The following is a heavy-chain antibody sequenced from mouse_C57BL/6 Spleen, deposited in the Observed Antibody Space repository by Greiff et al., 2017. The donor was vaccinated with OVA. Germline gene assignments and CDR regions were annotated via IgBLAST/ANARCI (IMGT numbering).Heavy chain of an antibody. D-gene: IGHD1-1*01. CDR1: GFTFSSYG. V-gene: IGHV5-6*01. Sequence: EVMLVESGGDLVKPGGSLKLSCAASGFTFSSYGMSWVRQTPDKRLEWVATISSGGSYTYYPDSVKGRFPISRDNAKNTLYLQMSSLKSEDTAMYYCARDYYGSRKGYFDVWGTGTTVTVSS. CDR3: ARDYYGSRKGYFDV. J-gene: IGHJ1*03. CDR2: ISSGGSYT.